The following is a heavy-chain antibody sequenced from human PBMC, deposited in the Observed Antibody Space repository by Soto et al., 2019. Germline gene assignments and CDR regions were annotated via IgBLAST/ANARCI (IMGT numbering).Heavy chain of an antibody. CDR3: ARDPNFGFILYAMGG. CDR1: GYTFTSYS. D-gene: IGHD2-15*01. CDR2: INPSSGRT. V-gene: IGHV1-46*01. J-gene: IGHJ6*01. Sequence: ASVKVSCKASGYTFTSYSMHWVRQAPGQGLEWMGIINPSSGRTSYAQNFQGRVTMTSDTSTSIVYMEMSTLKSEYTAVYYCARDPNFGFILYAMGGWGRGTTVAVSS.